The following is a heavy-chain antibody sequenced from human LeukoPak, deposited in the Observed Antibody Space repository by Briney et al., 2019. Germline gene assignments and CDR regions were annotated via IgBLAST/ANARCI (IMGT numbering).Heavy chain of an antibody. V-gene: IGHV3-11*01. J-gene: IGHJ4*02. Sequence: PGGSLRLSCAASGFTFSDYYMSWIRQAPGKGLEWVSYISSSGSTIYYADSVKGRFTISRDNAKNSLYLQMNCLRAEDTAVYYCAKVYYGDYTELYYFDYWGQGTLVTVSS. CDR2: ISSSGSTI. D-gene: IGHD4-17*01. CDR1: GFTFSDYY. CDR3: AKVYYGDYTELYYFDY.